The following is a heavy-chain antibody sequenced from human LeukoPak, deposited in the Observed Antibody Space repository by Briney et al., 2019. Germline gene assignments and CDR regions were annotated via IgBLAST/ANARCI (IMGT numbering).Heavy chain of an antibody. CDR2: IYYSGST. Sequence: PSETLSLTCTVSGGSISSHYWSWIRQPPGKGLEWIGYIYYSGSTNYHPSLKIRVTISVDTSKNQFSLKLSSVTAADTAVYYCARTYYYDSSGYLNHWFDPWGQGTLVTVSS. CDR1: GGSISSHY. J-gene: IGHJ5*02. D-gene: IGHD3-22*01. CDR3: ARTYYYDSSGYLNHWFDP. V-gene: IGHV4-59*11.